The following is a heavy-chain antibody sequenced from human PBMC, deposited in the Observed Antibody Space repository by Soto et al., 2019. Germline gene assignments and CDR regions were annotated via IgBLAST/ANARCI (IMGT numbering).Heavy chain of an antibody. V-gene: IGHV1-69*13. D-gene: IGHD2-21*02. CDR1: GGTFCSYA. CDR3: ARNHEAYCGGDCYSRDYYYYGMDV. Sequence: GASVKVSCKASGGTFCSYAISWVRQAPGQGLEWMGGIIPIFGTANYAQKFQGRVTITADESTSTAYMELSSLRSEDTAVYYCARNHEAYCGGDCYSRDYYYYGMDVWGQGTTVTVSS. CDR2: IIPIFGTA. J-gene: IGHJ6*02.